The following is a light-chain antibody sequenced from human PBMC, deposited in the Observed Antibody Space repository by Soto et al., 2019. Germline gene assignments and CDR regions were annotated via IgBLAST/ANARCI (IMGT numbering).Light chain of an antibody. CDR1: SSNIGSNY. CDR3: SAWDDSLSVWV. Sequence: QSVLTQPHSASGTPGQRVTISCSGSSSNIGSNYVVWYQQLPGTDPQLLVYSNNHRPSGVPDRFSGCTSGTSASLAISGLRSADEADYYCSAWDDSLSVWVFAGGTKLTVL. J-gene: IGLJ3*02. V-gene: IGLV1-47*02. CDR2: SNN.